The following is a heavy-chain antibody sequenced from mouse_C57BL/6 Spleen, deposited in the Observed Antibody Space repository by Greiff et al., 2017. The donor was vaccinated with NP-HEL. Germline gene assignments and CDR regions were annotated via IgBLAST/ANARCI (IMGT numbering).Heavy chain of an antibody. Sequence: EVKLVESGGGLVKPGGSLKLSCAASGFTFSDYGMHWVRQAPEKGLEWVAYISSGSSTIYYADTVKGRFTISRDNAKSTLFLQMTSLRSEDTAMYYCARDYGSSPHDFDVWGTGTTVTVSS. D-gene: IGHD1-1*01. CDR2: ISSGSSTI. J-gene: IGHJ1*03. V-gene: IGHV5-17*01. CDR3: ARDYGSSPHDFDV. CDR1: GFTFSDYG.